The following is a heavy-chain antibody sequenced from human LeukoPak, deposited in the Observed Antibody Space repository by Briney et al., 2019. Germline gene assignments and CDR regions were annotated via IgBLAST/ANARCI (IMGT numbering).Heavy chain of an antibody. V-gene: IGHV1-3*01. CDR2: INAGNGNT. Sequence: ASVKVSCKASGYTFTSYAMHWVRQAPGQRLEWMGWINAGNGNTKYSQKFQGRVTITADESTSTAYMELSSLRSEDTAVYYCAKLRAGSGSYYNEFGYWGQGTLVTVSS. D-gene: IGHD3-10*01. J-gene: IGHJ4*02. CDR1: GYTFTSYA. CDR3: AKLRAGSGSYYNEFGY.